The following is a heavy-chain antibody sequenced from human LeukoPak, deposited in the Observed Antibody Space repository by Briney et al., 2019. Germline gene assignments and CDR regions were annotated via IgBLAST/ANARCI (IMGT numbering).Heavy chain of an antibody. V-gene: IGHV4-39*01. Sequence: PSETLSLTCTVSGASISSSSYYWGWIRQPPGKGLEWIGSIDYSGSTYYNPSLKSRVTISVETSKNQFSLNLSSVTAADTAVYYWGRHSCFRNAPYYFDYWGQGTLVTSAS. CDR3: GRHSCFRNAPYYFDY. CDR2: IDYSGST. J-gene: IGHJ4*02. D-gene: IGHD4-11*01. CDR1: GASISSSSYY.